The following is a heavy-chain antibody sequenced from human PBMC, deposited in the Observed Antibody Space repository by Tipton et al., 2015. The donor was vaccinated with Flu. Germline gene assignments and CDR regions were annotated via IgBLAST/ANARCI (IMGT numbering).Heavy chain of an antibody. J-gene: IGHJ2*01. CDR2: SGST. CDR3: ARGYCSGGSCSYWYFDL. V-gene: IGHV4-59*12. D-gene: IGHD2-15*01. CDR1: GDSISRFY. Sequence: TLSLTCTVSGDSISRFYWSWIRQPPGKGLEWIGYSGSTNYNPSLKNRVTISLDTSKNQFSLKLSSVTAADTAVYYCARGYCSGGSCSYWYFDLWGRGTLVTVSS.